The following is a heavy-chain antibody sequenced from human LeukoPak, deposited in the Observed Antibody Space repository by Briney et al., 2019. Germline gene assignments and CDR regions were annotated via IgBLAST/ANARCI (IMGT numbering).Heavy chain of an antibody. CDR3: ARDMSMVAYFDY. CDR1: GGSFSGYY. J-gene: IGHJ4*02. CDR2: INHSGST. Sequence: SETLSLTCAVYGGSFSGYYGSWIRQPPGKGLEWIGEINHSGSTYYNPSLKSRVTISVDTSKNQFSLKLSSVTAADTAVYYCARDMSMVAYFDYWGQGTLVTVSS. V-gene: IGHV4-34*01. D-gene: IGHD3-10*01.